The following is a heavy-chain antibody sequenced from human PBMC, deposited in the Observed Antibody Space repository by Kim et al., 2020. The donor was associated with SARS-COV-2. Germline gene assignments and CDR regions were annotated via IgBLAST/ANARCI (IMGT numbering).Heavy chain of an antibody. CDR2: ISWNSDSI. CDR1: GFSFGDYA. V-gene: IGHV3-9*01. CDR3: TGQYYYYYYGMDV. J-gene: IGHJ6*02. Sequence: SLRLSCAASGFSFGDYAMHWVRQAPGKGLEWVSGISWNSDSIGYADSVKGRFTISRDNAKNSLYLQMNSLRAEDTALYYCTGQYYYYYYGMDVWGQGTTVTVSS.